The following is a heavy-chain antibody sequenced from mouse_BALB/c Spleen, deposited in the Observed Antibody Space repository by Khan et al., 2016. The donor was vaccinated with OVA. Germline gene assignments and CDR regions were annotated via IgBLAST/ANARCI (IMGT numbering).Heavy chain of an antibody. CDR3: ARNRESDYFDY. CDR1: GFSLTSYG. Sequence: VQLQESGPGLVAPSQSLSITCTVSGFSLTSYGIHWVRQPPGKGLEWLGIIWAGGSTTYNSALMSRLSISKDNSRSQVFLKMNSLQTDDTAMYFCARNRESDYFDYWGQGTTLTVSS. J-gene: IGHJ2*01. V-gene: IGHV2-9*02. CDR2: IWAGGST.